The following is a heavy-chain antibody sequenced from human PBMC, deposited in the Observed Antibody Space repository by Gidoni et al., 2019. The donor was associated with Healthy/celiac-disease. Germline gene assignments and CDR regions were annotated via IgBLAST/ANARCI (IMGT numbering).Heavy chain of an antibody. V-gene: IGHV1-46*03. Sequence: QVQLVQSGAEVKKPGASVKVSCKASGYTFTSYYMHWVRQAPGHGLEWMGIINPSGGSTSYAQKFQGRVTMTRDTSTSTVYMELSSLRSEDTAVYYCARERITMVRGVIIADAFDIWGQGTMVTVSS. CDR1: GYTFTSYY. J-gene: IGHJ3*02. CDR3: ARERITMVRGVIIADAFDI. CDR2: INPSGGST. D-gene: IGHD3-10*01.